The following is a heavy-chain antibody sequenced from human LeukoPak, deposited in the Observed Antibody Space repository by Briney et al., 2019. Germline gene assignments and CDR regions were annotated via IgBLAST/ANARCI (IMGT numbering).Heavy chain of an antibody. Sequence: KASETLSLTCAVYGGSFSGYYWSWIRQPPGKGLEWIGYIYYSGSTNYNPSLKSRVTISVDTSKNQFSLKLSSVTAADTAVYYCARYVFWSGYPLFDYWGQGTLVTVSS. D-gene: IGHD3-3*01. CDR1: GGSFSGYY. J-gene: IGHJ4*02. CDR3: ARYVFWSGYPLFDY. CDR2: IYYSGST. V-gene: IGHV4-59*01.